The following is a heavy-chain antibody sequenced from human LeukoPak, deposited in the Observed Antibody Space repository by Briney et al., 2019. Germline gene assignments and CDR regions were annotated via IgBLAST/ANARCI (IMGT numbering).Heavy chain of an antibody. CDR3: AAESRQGIHLGRGY. CDR1: GSTFTSSA. J-gene: IGHJ4*02. Sequence: SVKVSCKASGSTFTSSAMQWVRQARGQRLEWIGWIVVGSGNTNYAQKFQERVTITRDMSTSTAYMELSSLRSEDTAVYYCAAESRQGIHLGRGYWGQGTLVTVSS. D-gene: IGHD5-18*01. V-gene: IGHV1-58*02. CDR2: IVVGSGNT.